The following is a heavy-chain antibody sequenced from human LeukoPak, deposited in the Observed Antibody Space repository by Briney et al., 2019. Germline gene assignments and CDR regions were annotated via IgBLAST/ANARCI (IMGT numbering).Heavy chain of an antibody. V-gene: IGHV4-61*01. CDR1: GGSSSSGSYY. CDR2: IYYNGNT. Sequence: SSETLSLTCTVSGGSSSSGSYYWNWIRRPPGKGLEWIGYIYYNGNTNYSPSLKSRVTMSVDTSKNLFSLKVSSVTAADTAVYYCARGRSNYYGMDVWGQGTTVTVSS. J-gene: IGHJ6*02. CDR3: ARGRSNYYGMDV. D-gene: IGHD1-26*01.